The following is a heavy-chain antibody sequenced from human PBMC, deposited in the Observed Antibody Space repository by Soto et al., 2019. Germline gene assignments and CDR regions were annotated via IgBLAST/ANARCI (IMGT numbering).Heavy chain of an antibody. V-gene: IGHV4-34*01. CDR2: INHSGST. Sequence: SETLSRTSAVHGGSCSGYYWSWIRQPPGKGLEWIGEINHSGSTNYNPSLKIRVTISVDTSKNQFSLKLSSVTAADTAVYYCARTYDSSGYYFDYWGQGTLVTAPQ. CDR1: GGSCSGYY. J-gene: IGHJ4*02. D-gene: IGHD3-22*01. CDR3: ARTYDSSGYYFDY.